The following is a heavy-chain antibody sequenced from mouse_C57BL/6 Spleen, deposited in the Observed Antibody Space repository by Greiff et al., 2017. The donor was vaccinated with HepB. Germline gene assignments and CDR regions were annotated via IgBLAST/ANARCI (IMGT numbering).Heavy chain of an antibody. V-gene: IGHV1-26*01. D-gene: IGHD1-1*01. CDR1: GYTFTDYY. CDR2: INPNNGGT. Sequence: EVQLQQSGPELVKPGASVKISCKASGYTFTDYYMNWVKQSHGKSLEWIGDINPNNGGTSYNQKFKGKATLTVDKSSSTAYMELRSLTSEDSAVYYCARPYYGSSPPWFAYWGQGTLVTVSA. CDR3: ARPYYGSSPPWFAY. J-gene: IGHJ3*01.